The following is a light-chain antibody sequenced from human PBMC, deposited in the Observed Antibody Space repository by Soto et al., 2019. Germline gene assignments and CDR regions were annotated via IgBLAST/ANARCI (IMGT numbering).Light chain of an antibody. CDR2: AVN. CDR1: SEDIGAYDY. Sequence: QSALTQPASVSASPGQSIFISCTGTSEDIGAYDYVSWYQQHPGKAPKLILYAVNDRPSGVSSRFSGSKSGNTASLTISGVQPDDEADCYCSSYRSSDTLEVFGTGTKLTVL. CDR3: SSYRSSDTLEV. J-gene: IGLJ1*01. V-gene: IGLV2-14*01.